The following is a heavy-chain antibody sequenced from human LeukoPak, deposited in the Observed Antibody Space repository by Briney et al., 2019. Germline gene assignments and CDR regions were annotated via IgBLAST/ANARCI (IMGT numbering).Heavy chain of an antibody. CDR1: GGPISSYY. V-gene: IGHV4-4*07. CDR2: IYTSGST. CDR3: ARGVTYYDFWSGYYRINWFDP. D-gene: IGHD3-3*01. J-gene: IGHJ5*02. Sequence: PSETLSLTCTVSGGPISSYYWSWIRQPAGKGLEWIGRIYTSGSTNYNPSLKSRVTMSVDTSKNQFSLKLSSVTAADTAVYYCARGVTYYDFWSGYYRINWFDPWGQGTLVTVSS.